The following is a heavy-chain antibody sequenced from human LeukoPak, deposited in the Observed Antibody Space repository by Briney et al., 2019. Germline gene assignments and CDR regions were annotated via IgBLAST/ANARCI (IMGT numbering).Heavy chain of an antibody. CDR2: ITDSGGST. Sequence: PGGSLRLSCAASGFTFRSYAMSWVRQAPGEGLVWVSSITDSGGSTYYADSVKGRFTISRDNSKNTLYLQLNSLRAEDTAVYYCAIARSSGGSCYNYWGQGTLVTVSS. D-gene: IGHD2-15*01. V-gene: IGHV3-23*01. CDR3: AIARSSGGSCYNY. J-gene: IGHJ4*02. CDR1: GFTFRSYA.